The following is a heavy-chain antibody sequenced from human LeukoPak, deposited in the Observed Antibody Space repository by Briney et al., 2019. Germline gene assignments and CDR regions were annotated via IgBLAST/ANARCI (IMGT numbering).Heavy chain of an antibody. D-gene: IGHD3-22*01. Sequence: PSETLSLTCTVSGGSISSYYWSWIREPPGKGLEWIGYIYYGGSTDYNPSLKSRVTISKDTSKTQFSLRLSSVTAADTAVYHCARARLDSSGRFDYWGQGTLVTVSS. CDR3: ARARLDSSGRFDY. J-gene: IGHJ4*02. CDR1: GGSISSYY. V-gene: IGHV4-59*01. CDR2: IYYGGST.